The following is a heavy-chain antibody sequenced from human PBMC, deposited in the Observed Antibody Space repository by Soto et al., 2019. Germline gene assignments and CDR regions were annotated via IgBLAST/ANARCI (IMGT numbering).Heavy chain of an antibody. CDR1: GFTFRNYG. CDR2: IGRGGDT. V-gene: IGHV3-23*01. Sequence: GGSLRLSCEVSGFTFRNYGMNWVRQAPDKGLEWVSTIGRGGDTFYADSVKGRFTISRDNSKNTLYLQMNSLRAEDTAVHYCARRSHTRYFDWLLYGYFDYWGQGTLVTVSS. D-gene: IGHD3-9*01. J-gene: IGHJ4*02. CDR3: ARRSHTRYFDWLLYGYFDY.